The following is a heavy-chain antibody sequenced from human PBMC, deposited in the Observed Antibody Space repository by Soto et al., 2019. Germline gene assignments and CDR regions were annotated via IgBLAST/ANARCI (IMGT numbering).Heavy chain of an antibody. Sequence: SVKVSCKASEDTFRNYAISWVRQAPGQGLEWMGGIIPIFGTANYAQKFQGRVTITADTSANTVYLELSSLRSEDTAVYYCARRDGDPHAFDIWGQGTMVTVSS. D-gene: IGHD4-17*01. V-gene: IGHV1-69*06. CDR1: EDTFRNYA. J-gene: IGHJ3*02. CDR2: IIPIFGTA. CDR3: ARRDGDPHAFDI.